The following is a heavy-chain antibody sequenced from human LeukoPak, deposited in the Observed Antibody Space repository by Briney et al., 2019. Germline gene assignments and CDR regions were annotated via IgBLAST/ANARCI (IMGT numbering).Heavy chain of an antibody. J-gene: IGHJ4*02. D-gene: IGHD3-10*01. CDR2: ISAYNGNT. V-gene: IGHV1-18*04. Sequence: ASVKVSCKASGYTFNSYGISWVRQAPGQGLEWMGWISAYNGNTNYAQKLQGRVTMTTDTSTSTAYMELRSLRSDDTAVYYCARDPTQYYYGSGSYPDYWGQGTLVTVSS. CDR1: GYTFNSYG. CDR3: ARDPTQYYYGSGSYPDY.